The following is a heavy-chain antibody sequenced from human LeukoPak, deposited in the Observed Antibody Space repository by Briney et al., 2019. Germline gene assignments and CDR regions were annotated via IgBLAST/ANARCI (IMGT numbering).Heavy chain of an antibody. CDR1: GYTFTGYY. V-gene: IGHV1-2*02. D-gene: IGHD3-16*01. Sequence: APVKVSCKASGYTFTGYYMHWVRQAPGQGLESMGWINPNSGGTNYAQKFQGSVTMTRDTSISTAYIELSRLRSDDAALYYCESLAPSTDYVHCWGRGTLVTVSS. CDR3: ESLAPSTDYVHC. J-gene: IGHJ4*02. CDR2: INPNSGGT.